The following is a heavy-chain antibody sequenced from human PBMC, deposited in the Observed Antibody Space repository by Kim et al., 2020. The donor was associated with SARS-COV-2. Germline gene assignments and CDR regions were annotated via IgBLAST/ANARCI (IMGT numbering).Heavy chain of an antibody. CDR1: GFTFGDYA. CDR3: AKEGGYSSGWYSYNWFDP. V-gene: IGHV3-9*01. J-gene: IGHJ5*02. D-gene: IGHD6-19*01. CDR2: ISWNSGSI. Sequence: GGSLRLSCVASGFTFGDYAMHWVRQAPGKGLEWVSGISWNSGSIGYADSVKGRFTISRDNAKNSLYLQMNSLRAEDTALYYCAKEGGYSSGWYSYNWFDPWGQGTLVTVSS.